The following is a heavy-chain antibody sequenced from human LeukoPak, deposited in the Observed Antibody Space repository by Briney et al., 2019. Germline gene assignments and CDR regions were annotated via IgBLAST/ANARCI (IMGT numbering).Heavy chain of an antibody. D-gene: IGHD3-22*01. CDR1: GGSISSSSYY. CDR2: ISYSGST. J-gene: IGHJ4*02. V-gene: IGHV4-39*01. CDR3: ARRWDSSGYYYFDY. Sequence: SETLSLTCTVSGGSISSSSYYWGWIRQPPGKGLEWSGSISYSGSTYDNPSLKSRVTISVDTSKNQFSLKLSSVTAADTAVYYCARRWDSSGYYYFDYWGQGTLVTVSS.